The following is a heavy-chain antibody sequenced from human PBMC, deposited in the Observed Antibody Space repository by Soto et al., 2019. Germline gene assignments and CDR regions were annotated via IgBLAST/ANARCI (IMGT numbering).Heavy chain of an antibody. D-gene: IGHD3-22*01. J-gene: IGHJ4*02. CDR2: IYYSGST. Sequence: QVQLQESGPGLVKPSETLSLTCTVSGGSVSSGSYYWSWIRQPPGKGLEWIGYIYYSGSTNYNPSLKGRVTISVDTSKNQFSLKLSSVTAADTAVYYCARGYYYDSSGDDYWGQGTLVTVSS. CDR1: GGSVSSGSYY. V-gene: IGHV4-61*01. CDR3: ARGYYYDSSGDDY.